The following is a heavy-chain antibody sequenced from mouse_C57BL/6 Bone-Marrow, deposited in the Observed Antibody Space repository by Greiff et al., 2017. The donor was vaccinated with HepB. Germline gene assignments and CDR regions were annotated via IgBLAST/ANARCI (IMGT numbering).Heavy chain of an antibody. V-gene: IGHV1-18*01. CDR1: GYTFTDYN. CDR3: ARLEEGLRPAWFAY. D-gene: IGHD2-4*01. CDR2: INPNNGGT. J-gene: IGHJ3*01. Sequence: EVKLEESGPELVKPGASVKIPCKASGYTFTDYNMDWVKQSHGKSLEWIGDINPNNGGTIYNQKFKGKATLTVDKSSSTAYMELRSLTSEDTAVYYCARLEEGLRPAWFAYWGQGTLVTVSA.